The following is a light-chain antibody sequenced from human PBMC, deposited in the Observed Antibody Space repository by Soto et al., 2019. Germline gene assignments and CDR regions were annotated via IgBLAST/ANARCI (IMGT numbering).Light chain of an antibody. CDR1: QSVNSY. J-gene: IGKJ4*01. CDR2: DAS. Sequence: EIVLTQSPGTLSLSPGERATLSCRASQSVNSYLAWYQQKPGQAPRLLIYDASNRATGIPARFSGSGSGTDFTLTISSLEPEDFAVYYCQQRSNWLIFGGGTKVDIK. CDR3: QQRSNWLI. V-gene: IGKV3-11*01.